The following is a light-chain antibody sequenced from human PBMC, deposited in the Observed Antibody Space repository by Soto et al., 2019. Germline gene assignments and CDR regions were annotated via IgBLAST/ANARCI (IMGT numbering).Light chain of an antibody. Sequence: IVLTQSPGTLSLSPGERATLSCRARQSVSSSDLAWYQQKPGQAPRLLIYSASSRATGIPDRFSGSGSVTDFALTISRLEPEDFAAYYCQQYDTFGQGTKLEIK. V-gene: IGKV3-20*01. CDR2: SAS. J-gene: IGKJ2*01. CDR1: QSVSSSD. CDR3: QQYDT.